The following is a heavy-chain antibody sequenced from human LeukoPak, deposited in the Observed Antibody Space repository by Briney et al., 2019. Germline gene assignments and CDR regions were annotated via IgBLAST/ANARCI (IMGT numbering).Heavy chain of an antibody. J-gene: IGHJ4*02. CDR2: IYYTGST. CDR1: GGSINGYY. Sequence: SETLSLTCTVSGGSINGYYWSWIRQSPAKGLEWIGYIYYTGSTNYNPSLKSRVSISVDTSKNQFSLELISVTAADTAVYYCASTPLDTAMIDYWGQGTLVTVSS. V-gene: IGHV4-59*08. D-gene: IGHD5-18*01. CDR3: ASTPLDTAMIDY.